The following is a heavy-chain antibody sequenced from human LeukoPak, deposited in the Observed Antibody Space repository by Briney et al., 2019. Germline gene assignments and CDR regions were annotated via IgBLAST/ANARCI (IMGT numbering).Heavy chain of an antibody. V-gene: IGHV4-59*01. CDR1: GGSISSYY. CDR2: IYYSGST. J-gene: IGHJ5*02. D-gene: IGHD4-17*01. CDR3: ARGADYGDYGDNWFDP. Sequence: PSETLSLTCTVSGGSISSYYWSWIRQPPGEGLEWIGYIYYSGSTNYNPSLKSRVTISVDTSKNQFSLKLSSVTAADTAVYYCARGADYGDYGDNWFDPWGQGTLVTVSS.